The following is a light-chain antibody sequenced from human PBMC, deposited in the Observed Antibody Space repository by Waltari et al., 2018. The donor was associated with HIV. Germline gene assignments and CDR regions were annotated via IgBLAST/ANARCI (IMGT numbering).Light chain of an antibody. Sequence: QSVLTQPPSASGTPGQRVTLYCSGRSSNTGSNTVNWYQQFPETSPKLLIYSNNQRPSGVPDRFSGSKSGTSASLAISGLQSEDEADYYCAVWDDSLNGWVFGGGTKLTVL. V-gene: IGLV1-44*01. CDR3: AVWDDSLNGWV. CDR2: SNN. CDR1: SSNTGSNT. J-gene: IGLJ3*02.